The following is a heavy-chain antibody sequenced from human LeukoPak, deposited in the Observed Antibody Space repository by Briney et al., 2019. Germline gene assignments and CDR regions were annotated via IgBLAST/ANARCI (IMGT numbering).Heavy chain of an antibody. CDR1: GFTFSSYW. CDR2: ISSSSGSI. J-gene: IGHJ4*02. CDR3: VRDSLLWFGEIDY. V-gene: IGHV3-21*01. D-gene: IGHD3-10*01. Sequence: GGSLRLSCVASGFTFSSYWMSWVRQAPGKGLEWASSISSSSGSIYYADSVKGRFTVSRDNTKNSLYLQINNLRDDDTAVYYCVRDSLLWFGEIDYWGQGTLVSVSS.